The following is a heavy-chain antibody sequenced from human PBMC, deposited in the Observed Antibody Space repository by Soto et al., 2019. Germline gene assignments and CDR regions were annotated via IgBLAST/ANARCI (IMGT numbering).Heavy chain of an antibody. CDR2: IYYSGST. D-gene: IGHD1-26*01. J-gene: IGHJ6*02. V-gene: IGHV4-39*02. Sequence: LSLTCTVSGGSISSSSYYWGWIRQPPGKGLEWIGSIYYSGSTYYNPSLKSRVTISVDKSKNQFSLKMSSVTAADTAVYYCARDRQGGGATRAYYYYGMDVWGQGTTVTVSS. CDR3: ARDRQGGGATRAYYYYGMDV. CDR1: GGSISSSSYY.